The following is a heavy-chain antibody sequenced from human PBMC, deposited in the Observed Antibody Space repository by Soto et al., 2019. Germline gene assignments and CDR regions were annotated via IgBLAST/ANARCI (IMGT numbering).Heavy chain of an antibody. CDR2: ISSSSSTI. CDR1: VVTFSSYS. CDR3: ARAIFYVQYYYYGMDV. D-gene: IGHD3-9*01. V-gene: IGHV3-48*02. J-gene: IGHJ6*02. Sequence: GWSMRLSCAASVVTFSSYSMNWVCQAPGKGLEWVSYISSSSSTIYYADSVKGRFTISRDNAKNSLYLQMNSLRDEDTAVYYCARAIFYVQYYYYGMDVWGQGTTVTVSS.